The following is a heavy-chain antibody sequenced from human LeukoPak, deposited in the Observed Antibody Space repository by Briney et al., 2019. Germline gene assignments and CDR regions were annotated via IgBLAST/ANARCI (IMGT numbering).Heavy chain of an antibody. V-gene: IGHV4-59*01. CDR1: GGSISSYY. CDR2: IYYSGST. J-gene: IGHJ4*02. Sequence: SETLSLTCTVPGGSISSYYWSWIRQPPGKGLEWIGYIYYSGSTNYNPSLKSRVTISVDTSKNQFSLKLNSVTAADTAVYYCARGRSYSSTWSLDYWGQETLVTVSS. D-gene: IGHD6-13*01. CDR3: ARGRSYSSTWSLDY.